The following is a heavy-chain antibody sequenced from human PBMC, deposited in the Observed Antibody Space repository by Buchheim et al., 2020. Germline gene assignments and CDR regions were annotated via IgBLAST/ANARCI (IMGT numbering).Heavy chain of an antibody. CDR3: ARQRIVVVPRAFWYYFDY. Sequence: QLQLQESGPGLVKPSETLSLTCTVSGGSISSSSYYWGWIRQPPGKGLEWIGSIYYSGSTYYNPSLKSRVTISVDTSKNQFSLKLSSVTAADTAVYYCARQRIVVVPRAFWYYFDYWGQGTL. D-gene: IGHD3-22*01. J-gene: IGHJ4*02. CDR2: IYYSGST. CDR1: GGSISSSSYY. V-gene: IGHV4-39*01.